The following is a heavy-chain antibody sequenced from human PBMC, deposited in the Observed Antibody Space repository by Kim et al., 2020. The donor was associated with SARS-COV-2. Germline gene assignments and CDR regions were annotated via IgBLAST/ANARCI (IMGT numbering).Heavy chain of an antibody. CDR2: VNAANDKT. J-gene: IGHJ4*02. D-gene: IGHD4-4*01. Sequence: ASVKVSCKASGYTFKNYPIHWLRQAPGERLEWMGWVNAANDKTKYSQKFQGRVTITRDTSANTAYMDLSSLTSEDTAIYYCARDMNPTVYDYCGQGTLVT. V-gene: IGHV1-3*01. CDR1: GYTFKNYP. CDR3: ARDMNPTVYDY.